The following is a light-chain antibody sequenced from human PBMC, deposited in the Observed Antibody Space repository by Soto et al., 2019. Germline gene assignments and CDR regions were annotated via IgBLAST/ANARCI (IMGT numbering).Light chain of an antibody. J-gene: IGKJ1*01. CDR1: QSVRGSY. V-gene: IGKV3-20*01. CDR2: GAA. CDR3: QQYDNWPT. Sequence: EMVLTQSPVTLSFSPGERANRSRMASQSVRGSYLAWYQQKPGQAPRLLIFGAASRATGIPDRFSGRGSGTDFTLTISRLEPEDFAVYYCQQYDNWPTFGQGTKVDIK.